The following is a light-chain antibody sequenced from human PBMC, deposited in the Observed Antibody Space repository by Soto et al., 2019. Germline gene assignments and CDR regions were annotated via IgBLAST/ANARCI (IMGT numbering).Light chain of an antibody. V-gene: IGKV3-20*01. CDR3: QQYKTKPFT. Sequence: EIVFTQSPGTRSLSPGERATLSCGASQSVGSYVAWYQENRGQAPRLLSDGASSRATGIPDRVSGSGSGTDFTLTISRXEPEDLALYYCQQYKTKPFTFGQGTKVDIK. J-gene: IGKJ2*01. CDR2: GAS. CDR1: QSVGSY.